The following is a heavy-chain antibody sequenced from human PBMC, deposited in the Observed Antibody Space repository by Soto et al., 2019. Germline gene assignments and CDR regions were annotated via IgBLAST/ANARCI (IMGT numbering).Heavy chain of an antibody. V-gene: IGHV4-61*08. Sequence: ETLSPPGAVSGAALRRSGYFCTWVRQPPGKGLEWLGYIYYSGGTNYNTSLKSRVTISLDKSKSQFSLTLISVTVAATAVYYCTREQSDDNYFDPWGQGTLVTVYS. CDR2: IYYSGGT. J-gene: IGHJ5*02. CDR1: GAALRRSGYF. D-gene: IGHD6-19*01. CDR3: TREQSDDNYFDP.